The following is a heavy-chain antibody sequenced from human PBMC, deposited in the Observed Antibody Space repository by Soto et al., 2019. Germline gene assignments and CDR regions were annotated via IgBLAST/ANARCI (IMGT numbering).Heavy chain of an antibody. CDR2: IYSGGSI. J-gene: IGHJ4*02. CDR1: GGPISNVNDC. V-gene: IGHV4-30-4*01. D-gene: IGHD7-27*01. CDR3: ARGPSGDKEDY. Sequence: QVQLQASGPGLVKPSQTLSLTCIVSGGPISNVNDCWSWIRQRPDKGLEWIGQIYSGGSICNNQPLTSRVTIPGDTSKDQLSRQLSSGSAADTAVYYCARGPSGDKEDYWGQGTLVT.